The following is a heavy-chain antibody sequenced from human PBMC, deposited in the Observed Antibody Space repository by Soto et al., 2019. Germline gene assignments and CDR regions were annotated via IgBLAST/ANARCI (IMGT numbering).Heavy chain of an antibody. V-gene: IGHV2-5*02. D-gene: IGHD3-10*01. CDR1: GFSLSASGVG. J-gene: IGHJ6*02. CDR2: IYWDDDK. CDR3: AHPITVVRGVMGNYGLDV. Sequence: QITLKESGPTLVKPTQTLTLTCTFSGFSLSASGVGVAWIRQPPGKALEWLALIYWDDDKRYSPSLKSRLTLTKDTSKNQGVLTLTNVDPVDTATYYCAHPITVVRGVMGNYGLDVWGQGTTVTVSS.